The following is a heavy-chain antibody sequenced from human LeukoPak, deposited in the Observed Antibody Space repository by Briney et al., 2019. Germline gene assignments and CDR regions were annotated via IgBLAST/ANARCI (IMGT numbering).Heavy chain of an antibody. Sequence: PSETLSLTCTVSGGSISSYYWSWIRQPAGKGLEWIGRIYTSGSTNYNPSLKSRVTMSVDTSKNQFSLKLSSVTAVDTAVYYCARIARIVATPENTNYYYYMDVWGKGTTVTVSS. CDR3: ARIARIVATPENTNYYYYMDV. V-gene: IGHV4-4*07. CDR2: IYTSGST. J-gene: IGHJ6*03. D-gene: IGHD5-12*01. CDR1: GGSISSYY.